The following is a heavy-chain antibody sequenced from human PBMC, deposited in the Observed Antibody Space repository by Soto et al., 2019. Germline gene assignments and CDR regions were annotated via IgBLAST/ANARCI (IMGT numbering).Heavy chain of an antibody. CDR1: GGSISSGGYY. CDR2: IYYSGST. J-gene: IGHJ4*02. CDR3: ARSHFLEWLLPIDY. V-gene: IGHV4-31*03. Sequence: SETLSLTCTVSGGSISSGGYYWSWIRQHPGKGLEWIGYIYYSGSTYYNPSLKSRVTISVDTSKNQFSLKLSSVTAADTAVYYCARSHFLEWLLPIDYWGQGTLVTVSS. D-gene: IGHD3-3*01.